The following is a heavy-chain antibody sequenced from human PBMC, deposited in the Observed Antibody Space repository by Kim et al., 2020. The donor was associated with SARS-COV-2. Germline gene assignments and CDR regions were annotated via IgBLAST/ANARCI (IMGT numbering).Heavy chain of an antibody. CDR3: ARESSDFWSGQNWFDP. Sequence: SETLSLTCTVSGGSISSGSYYWSWIRQPAGKGLEWIGRIYTSGSTNYNPSLKSRVTISVDTSKNQFSLKLSSVTAADTAVYYCARESSDFWSGQNWFDPWGQGTLVTVSS. CDR2: IYTSGST. D-gene: IGHD3-3*01. V-gene: IGHV4-61*02. CDR1: GGSISSGSYY. J-gene: IGHJ5*02.